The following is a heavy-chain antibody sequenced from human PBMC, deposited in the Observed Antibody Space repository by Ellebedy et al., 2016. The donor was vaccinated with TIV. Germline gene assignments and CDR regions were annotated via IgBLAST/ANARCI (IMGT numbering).Heavy chain of an antibody. D-gene: IGHD6-13*01. CDR2: INPSGGST. CDR1: GYTLTELS. V-gene: IGHV1-46*01. Sequence: ASVKVSCXVSGYTLTELSMHWVRQAPGQGLEWMGIINPSGGSTSYAQKFQGRVTMTRDTSTSTVYMELSSLRSEDTAVYYCARDRNLKRSWYRHNWFDPWGQGTLVTVSS. CDR3: ARDRNLKRSWYRHNWFDP. J-gene: IGHJ5*02.